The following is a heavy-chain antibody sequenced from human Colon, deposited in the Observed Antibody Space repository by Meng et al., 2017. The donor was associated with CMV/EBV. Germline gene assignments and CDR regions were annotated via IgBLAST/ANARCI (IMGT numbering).Heavy chain of an antibody. Sequence: PGGTLRLSCAASGFTFSNYAMNWVRQAPGKGLEWVSSILGGSRSTVYVDSVKGRFTISRDNTENTVFLQMNSLRVEDTAVYYCDASDYWGQGILVTVSS. CDR3: DASDY. D-gene: IGHD2-2*01. CDR1: GFTFSNYA. J-gene: IGHJ4*02. CDR2: ILGGSRST. V-gene: IGHV3-23*03.